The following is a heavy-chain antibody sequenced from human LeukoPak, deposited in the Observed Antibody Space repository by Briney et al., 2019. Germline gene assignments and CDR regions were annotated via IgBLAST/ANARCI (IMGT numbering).Heavy chain of an antibody. CDR2: INPISGGT. J-gene: IGHJ5*02. V-gene: IGHV1-2*02. Sequence: ASVNVSFKASGYTFTGSYIHWVRQAPGQGLEWMGWINPISGGTNYAQNFQGRVTMTRDTSITTTYMELSRLTSDDTAVYYCARGPNTSYWFDPWGQGTLVTVSS. CDR1: GYTFTGSY. D-gene: IGHD2/OR15-2a*01. CDR3: ARGPNTSYWFDP.